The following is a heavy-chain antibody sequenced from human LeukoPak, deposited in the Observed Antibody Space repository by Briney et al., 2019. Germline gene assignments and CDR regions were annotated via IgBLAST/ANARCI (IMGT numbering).Heavy chain of an antibody. CDR3: AREGGFGYNDAFDT. CDR1: GFTFSTYE. J-gene: IGHJ3*02. D-gene: IGHD3-16*01. V-gene: IGHV3-48*03. CDR2: ISGSGSSI. Sequence: GGSLRLSCTASGFTFSTYEMNWVRQAPGKGLEWISYISGSGSSIFYADSLQGRFTVSRDNAKNSVYLQMNSLRAEDTAVYYCAREGGFGYNDAFDTRGRGTAVTVSS.